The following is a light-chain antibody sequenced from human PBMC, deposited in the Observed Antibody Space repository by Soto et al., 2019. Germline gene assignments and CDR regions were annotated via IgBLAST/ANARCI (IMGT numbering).Light chain of an antibody. J-gene: IGLJ2*01. CDR1: NIGSKS. CDR2: HDS. Sequence: SYELTQPPSVSVAPGKTASITCGGDNIGSKSVHWYQQKPGQAPVLVINHDSDRPSGIPGRFAGSNYGNTATLTISRVEAGDEADYYCQVWDSSSDHPVFGGGTKLTVL. V-gene: IGLV3-21*04. CDR3: QVWDSSSDHPV.